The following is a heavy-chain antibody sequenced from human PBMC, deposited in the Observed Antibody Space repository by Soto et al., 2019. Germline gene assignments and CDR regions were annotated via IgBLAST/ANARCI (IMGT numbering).Heavy chain of an antibody. D-gene: IGHD5-12*01. CDR2: INAGNGKK. CDR1: GYTFTDFA. V-gene: IGHV1-3*01. CDR3: ARPGYDAALDY. Sequence: QVRLVQSGAEVKEPGASVKVSCEASGYTFTDFAIYWVRQAPGQRLEWMGWINAGNGKKKSSQRFQDRLTIASDTSARMAYLELSSLRSEDTAVYYCARPGYDAALDYWGQGTLITVSS. J-gene: IGHJ4*02.